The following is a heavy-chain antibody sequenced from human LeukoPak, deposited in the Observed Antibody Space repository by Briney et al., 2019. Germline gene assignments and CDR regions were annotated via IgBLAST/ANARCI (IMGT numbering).Heavy chain of an antibody. CDR2: VSRSGDDT. CDR3: AKDIPSTYYYSSTGYFY. J-gene: IGHJ4*02. CDR1: GFTFTSYA. Sequence: RSGGSLRLSCAASGFTFTSYAMNWVRQPPGKGLEWVASVSRSGDDTYYADSVKGRSTISRDNSKDTVSLQMNSLRAEDTAVYFCAKDIPSTYYYSSTGYFYWGQGTLVTVSS. V-gene: IGHV3-23*01. D-gene: IGHD3-9*01.